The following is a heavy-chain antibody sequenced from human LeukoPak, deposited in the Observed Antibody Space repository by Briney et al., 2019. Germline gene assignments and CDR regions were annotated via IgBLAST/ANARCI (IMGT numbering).Heavy chain of an antibody. CDR3: ARDRGGGNYYYHYGMDV. V-gene: IGHV3-74*03. CDR2: INSDGYSI. CDR1: PFTFSGYW. J-gene: IGHJ6*02. D-gene: IGHD2-15*01. Sequence: GGSLRLSCTASPFTFSGYWMHWVRQAPGKGLVWVSRINSDGYSITYADSVKGRFTISRDNSKNTLYLQMNSLRAEDTAVYYCARDRGGGNYYYHYGMDVWGQGTTVTVSS.